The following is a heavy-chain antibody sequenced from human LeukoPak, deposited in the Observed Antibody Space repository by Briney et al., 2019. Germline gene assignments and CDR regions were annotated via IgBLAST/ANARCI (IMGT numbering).Heavy chain of an antibody. D-gene: IGHD3-10*01. Sequence: GASLQISCKGSGSRFTSYWISWVRQVRAKGLEWMGRIDPSDSYTNYSPSFQGHVTISADKSISTAYLQWSSLKASDTAMYYCARWGITMVRGDDYNWFDPWGQGTLVTVSS. J-gene: IGHJ5*02. CDR3: ARWGITMVRGDDYNWFDP. CDR2: IDPSDSYT. V-gene: IGHV5-10-1*01. CDR1: GSRFTSYW.